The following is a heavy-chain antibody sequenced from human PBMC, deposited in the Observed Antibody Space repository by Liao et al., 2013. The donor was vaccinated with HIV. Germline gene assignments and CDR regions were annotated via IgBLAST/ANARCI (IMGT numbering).Heavy chain of an antibody. CDR1: GDSISGDDF. CDR3: ARYHAGTFDY. D-gene: IGHD3-10*01. Sequence: QVQLRESGPGLVRPSQTLSLTCTVSGDSISGDDFWTWIRQPAGKGPEWIGRIYASGTANYNPSFKSRVSILVDTSNNQYSLKLTYMTAADTAMYYCARYHAGTFDYWGQGNLVTVSS. CDR2: IYASGTA. V-gene: IGHV4-61*02. J-gene: IGHJ4*02.